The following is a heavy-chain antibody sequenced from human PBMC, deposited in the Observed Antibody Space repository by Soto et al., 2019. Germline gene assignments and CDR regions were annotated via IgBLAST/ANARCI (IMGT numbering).Heavy chain of an antibody. J-gene: IGHJ4*02. D-gene: IGHD3-3*01. CDR1: GFSLSNARMG. CDR3: ARIRAPPYTIPYYFDY. Sequence: QVTLKESGPVLVKPTETLTLTCTVSGFSLSNARMGVSWIRQPPGKALEWLAHIFSNDEKSYSTSLKSRLTISKDTSKSQVVLTMTNMDPVDTATYYCARIRAPPYTIPYYFDYWGQGTLVTVSS. V-gene: IGHV2-26*01. CDR2: IFSNDEK.